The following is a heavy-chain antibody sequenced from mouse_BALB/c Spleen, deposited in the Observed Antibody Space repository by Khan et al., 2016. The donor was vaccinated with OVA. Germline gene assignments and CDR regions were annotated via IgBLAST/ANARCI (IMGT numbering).Heavy chain of an antibody. CDR2: ISDGGSYT. CDR3: ARAGYGGFDY. CDR1: GFTFSDYY. Sequence: EVELVESGGGLVKPGGSLKLSCAASGFTFSDYYMYWVRQTPEKRLEWVATISDGGSYTYYPDSVKGRFTISRDNAKNNLYLQMSSLKSEDTAMYYCARAGYGGFDYWGQGTLVTVSA. D-gene: IGHD1-1*02. V-gene: IGHV5-4*02. J-gene: IGHJ3*01.